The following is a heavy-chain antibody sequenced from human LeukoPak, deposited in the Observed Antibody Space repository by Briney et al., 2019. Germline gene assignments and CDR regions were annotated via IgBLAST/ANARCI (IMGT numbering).Heavy chain of an antibody. V-gene: IGHV3-33*01. CDR1: GFTFSSYG. Sequence: PGGSLRLSCAASGFTFSSYGMHWVRQAPGKGLEWVAVIWYDGSNKYYADSVKGRFTISRDNSKNTLYLQMNSLRAEGTAVYYCARDGSGWYFDYWGQGTLVTVSS. CDR3: ARDGSGWYFDY. D-gene: IGHD6-19*01. J-gene: IGHJ4*02. CDR2: IWYDGSNK.